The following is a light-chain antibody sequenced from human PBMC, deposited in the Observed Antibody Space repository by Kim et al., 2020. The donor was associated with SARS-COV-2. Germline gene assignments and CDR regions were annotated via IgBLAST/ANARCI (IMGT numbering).Light chain of an antibody. J-gene: IGKJ4*01. Sequence: LSPGERATLSCRASQSVSSFLVWYQQKPGLAPRLLIYDASNRATGIPARFSGSGSGTDFTLTISSLEPEDFAVYYCQQRSNWPLTFGGGTKVDIK. CDR3: QQRSNWPLT. CDR2: DAS. CDR1: QSVSSF. V-gene: IGKV3-11*01.